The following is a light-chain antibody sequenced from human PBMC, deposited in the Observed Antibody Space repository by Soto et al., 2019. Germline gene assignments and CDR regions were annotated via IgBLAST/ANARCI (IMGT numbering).Light chain of an antibody. CDR3: QQYGSSPT. CDR1: QCVSSSY. V-gene: IGKV3-20*01. Sequence: EIVLTQSPGTLSLSPGERATLSCRASQCVSSSYLAWYQQKPGQAPRLLIYGASSRATGIPDRFSGSGSGTDLTLTISRLEPEDFAVYYCQQYGSSPTFGGGTKVEIK. J-gene: IGKJ4*01. CDR2: GAS.